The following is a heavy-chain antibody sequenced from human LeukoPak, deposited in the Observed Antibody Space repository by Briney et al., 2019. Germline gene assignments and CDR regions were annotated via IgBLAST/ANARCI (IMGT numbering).Heavy chain of an antibody. J-gene: IGHJ3*02. CDR3: ARASGGNAAFDI. D-gene: IGHD2-15*01. Sequence: PGGSQRLSCAASGFTFSNYWMHWVRQAPGKGLVWVSRFNSDESTTSYADSVKGRFTISRDNANNMLYLQMNSLRAEDAAVYYCARASGGNAAFDIWGQGTMVTVSS. V-gene: IGHV3-74*01. CDR1: GFTFSNYW. CDR2: FNSDESTT.